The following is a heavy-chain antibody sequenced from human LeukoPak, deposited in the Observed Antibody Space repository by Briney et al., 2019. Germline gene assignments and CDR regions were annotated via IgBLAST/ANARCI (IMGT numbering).Heavy chain of an antibody. CDR2: IIPIFGTA. J-gene: IGHJ5*02. D-gene: IGHD3-10*01. V-gene: IGHV1-69*01. CDR3: ARKGGLYGSGSYNWFDP. Sequence: SVKVSCKASGGTFSSYAISWVRQAPGQGLEWMGGIIPIFGTANYAQKFQGRVTITADESTSTAYMELSSLRSEDTAVYYCARKGGLYGSGSYNWFDPWGQGTLVTVSS. CDR1: GGTFSSYA.